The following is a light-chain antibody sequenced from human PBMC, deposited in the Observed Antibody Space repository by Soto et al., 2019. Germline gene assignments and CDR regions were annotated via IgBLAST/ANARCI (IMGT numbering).Light chain of an antibody. V-gene: IGLV2-14*01. Sequence: QSALTQPASVSGSPGQSITISCTGTSSDVGGYNYVSWYQQHPDKAPKLMIYDVSNRPSGVSNRFSGSKSGNTASLTISGLQAEDEADYYCSSYTSSSTDVFGTGTKLTVL. J-gene: IGLJ1*01. CDR3: SSYTSSSTDV. CDR2: DVS. CDR1: SSDVGGYNY.